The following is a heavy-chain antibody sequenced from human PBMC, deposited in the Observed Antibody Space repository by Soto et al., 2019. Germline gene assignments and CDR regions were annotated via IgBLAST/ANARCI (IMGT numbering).Heavy chain of an antibody. D-gene: IGHD1-26*01. J-gene: IGHJ4*02. V-gene: IGHV4-34*01. CDR1: GGSFSGYY. Sequence: PSETLSLTCAVYGGSFSGYYWSWIRQPPGKGLEWIGEINHSGSTNYNPSLKSRVTISVDTSKNQFSLKLSSVTAADTAVYYCVSGSYPHYFDYWGQGTLVTVSS. CDR3: VSGSYPHYFDY. CDR2: INHSGST.